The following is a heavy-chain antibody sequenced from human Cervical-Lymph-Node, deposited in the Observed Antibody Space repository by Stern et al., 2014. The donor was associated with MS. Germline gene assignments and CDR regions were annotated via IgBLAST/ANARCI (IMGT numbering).Heavy chain of an antibody. CDR2: VMHTFGMV. CDR3: ASSYNSGWRD. Sequence: QVQLVESGPEVKKPGSSVKVSCKASRDILNNHDISWVRQAPGHGLEWMGQVMHTFGMVKYAQKFKGRVTITADEPTSTVYMEMSSLRSDDTAVYYCASSYNSGWRDWGQGTLVTVSS. V-gene: IGHV1-69*01. J-gene: IGHJ4*02. D-gene: IGHD6-19*01. CDR1: RDILNNHD.